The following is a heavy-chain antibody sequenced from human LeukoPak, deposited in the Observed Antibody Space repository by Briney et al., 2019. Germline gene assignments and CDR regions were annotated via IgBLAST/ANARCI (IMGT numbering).Heavy chain of an antibody. J-gene: IGHJ5*02. D-gene: IGHD2-15*01. CDR1: GGSISNKY. V-gene: IGHV4-59*01. CDR3: ARGVKVAAKVNWFDP. CDR2: IYYSGST. Sequence: KPSETLSLTCTVSGGSISNKYWSWIRQPPGKGLEWIGYIYYSGSTNYNPSLKSRVTISVDTSKNQFSLKLSSVTAADTAVYYCARGVKVAAKVNWFDPWGQGTLVTVSS.